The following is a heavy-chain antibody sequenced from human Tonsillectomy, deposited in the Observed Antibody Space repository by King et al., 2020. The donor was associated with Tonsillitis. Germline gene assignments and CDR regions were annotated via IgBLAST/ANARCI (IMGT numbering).Heavy chain of an antibody. CDR3: ARITGTPLDC. D-gene: IGHD1-1*01. J-gene: IGHJ4*02. CDR2: ISYDGSNK. Sequence: VQLVESGGGVVQPGRSLRLSCAASGFTFSDYKIHWVRQAPGKGLEWVAVISYDGSNKYYADSVKGRFTISRDNSKNKLYLQMNSLRAEDTAVYYCARITGTPLDCWGQGTLVTVSS. CDR1: GFTFSDYK. V-gene: IGHV3-30-3*01.